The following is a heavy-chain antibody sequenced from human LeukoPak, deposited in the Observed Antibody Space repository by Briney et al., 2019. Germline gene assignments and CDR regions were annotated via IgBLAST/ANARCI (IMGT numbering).Heavy chain of an antibody. CDR1: GGSVSTSHYY. J-gene: IGHJ4*02. Sequence: SETLSLTCSVSGGSVSTSHYYWGWIRQPPGRGLEWIGNVYYSGTTYSNPSLRSRVSISVDTSRNQFSLKLNSVTAADTAVYYCARRTGHYYDSSGYQFDYWGQGTLVTVSS. CDR2: VYYSGTT. D-gene: IGHD3-22*01. V-gene: IGHV4-39*07. CDR3: ARRTGHYYDSSGYQFDY.